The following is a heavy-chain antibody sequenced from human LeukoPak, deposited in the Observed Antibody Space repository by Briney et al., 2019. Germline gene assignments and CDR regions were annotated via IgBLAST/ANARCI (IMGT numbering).Heavy chain of an antibody. CDR1: GFTFSTYA. D-gene: IGHD3-9*01. CDR2: ISYDGRNK. V-gene: IGHV3-30*04. CDR3: AKGYYEIHDAFDI. J-gene: IGHJ3*02. Sequence: PGRSLRLSCAVSGFTFSTYAMHWVRQAPGKGLEWVAFISYDGRNKYYADSVKGLFTISRDNSKNTLFLQMNSLRAEDTAVYYCAKGYYEIHDAFDIWGQGTMVTVSS.